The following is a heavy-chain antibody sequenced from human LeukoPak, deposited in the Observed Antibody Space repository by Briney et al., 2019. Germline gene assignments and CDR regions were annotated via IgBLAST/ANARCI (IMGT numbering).Heavy chain of an antibody. V-gene: IGHV4-38-2*02. CDR1: GYSISSGYY. CDR3: ARDSNGDYL. D-gene: IGHD4-17*01. Sequence: SETLSLTCTVSGYSISSGYYWGWIRQPPGKGLEWIGSIYHSGSTYYNPSLKSRVTISVDTSKNQFSLKLSSVTAADTAVYYCARDSNGDYLWGQGTLVTVS. CDR2: IYHSGST. J-gene: IGHJ4*02.